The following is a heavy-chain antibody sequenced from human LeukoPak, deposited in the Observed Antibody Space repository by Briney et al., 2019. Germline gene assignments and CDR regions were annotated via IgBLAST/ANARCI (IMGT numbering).Heavy chain of an antibody. CDR2: INPNSGGT. CDR3: ARVQDSSGYYDAFDI. Sequence: GASVKVSCKASGYTFTGYYMHWVRQAPGQGLEWMGWINPNSGGTNYAQKFQGWVTMTRDTSISTAYMELSRLRSDDTAVYYCARVQDSSGYYDAFDIWGQGTMVTVSS. D-gene: IGHD3-22*01. V-gene: IGHV1-2*04. CDR1: GYTFTGYY. J-gene: IGHJ3*02.